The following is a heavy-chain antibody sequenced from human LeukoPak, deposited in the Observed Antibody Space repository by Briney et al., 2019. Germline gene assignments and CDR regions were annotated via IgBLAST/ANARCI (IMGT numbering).Heavy chain of an antibody. CDR3: ARDPLAPKKDNWFDP. D-gene: IGHD1-1*01. J-gene: IGHJ5*02. CDR1: GYTFTSYG. V-gene: IGHV1-18*01. Sequence: ASVKVSCKASGYTFTSYGISWVRQAPGQGLEWMGWISAYNGNTNYAQKLQGRVTMTTDTSTSTAYMELRSLRSDDTAVYYCARDPLAPKKDNWFDPWGQGTLVTVSS. CDR2: ISAYNGNT.